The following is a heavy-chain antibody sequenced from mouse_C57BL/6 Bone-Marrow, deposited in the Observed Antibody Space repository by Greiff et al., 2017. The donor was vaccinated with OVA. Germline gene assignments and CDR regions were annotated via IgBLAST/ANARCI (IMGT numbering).Heavy chain of an antibody. V-gene: IGHV1-81*01. J-gene: IGHJ3*01. CDR2: IYPRSGNT. Sequence: QVQLKQSGAELARPGASVKLSCKASGYTFTSYGISWVKQRTGQGLEWIGEIYPRSGNTYYNEKFKGKATLTADKSSSTAYMELRSLTSEDSAVYFCARYGNYFWFAYWGQGTLVTVSA. CDR1: GYTFTSYG. CDR3: ARYGNYFWFAY. D-gene: IGHD2-1*01.